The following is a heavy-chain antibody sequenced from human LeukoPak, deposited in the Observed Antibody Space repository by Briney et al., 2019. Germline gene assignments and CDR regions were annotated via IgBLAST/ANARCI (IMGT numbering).Heavy chain of an antibody. Sequence: GGTLRLSCAASGFTFSSYGMSWVRQAPGKGLERVSYISSSGSTIYYADFVKGRFTISRDNAKNSLYLQMNSLRAEDTAVYYCARAVELMGDCFDYWGQGTLVTVSS. CDR1: GFTFSSYG. V-gene: IGHV3-48*04. CDR3: ARAVELMGDCFDY. CDR2: ISSSGSTI. J-gene: IGHJ4*02. D-gene: IGHD3-16*01.